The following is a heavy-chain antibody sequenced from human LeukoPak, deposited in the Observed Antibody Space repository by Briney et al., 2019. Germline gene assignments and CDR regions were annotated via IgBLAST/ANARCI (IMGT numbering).Heavy chain of an antibody. D-gene: IGHD2-15*01. CDR2: IKKDGSEK. J-gene: IGHJ6*03. V-gene: IGHV3-7*01. Sequence: GGSLRLSCAASGFTFSSYWMSWVRQAPGKGLEWVANIKKDGSEKYYVDSVKGRFTISRDNAKTSLYLQMNSLRAEDTAVYYCARRFNVVVAAKYYYYMDVWGTGTTVTVSS. CDR1: GFTFSSYW. CDR3: ARRFNVVVAAKYYYYMDV.